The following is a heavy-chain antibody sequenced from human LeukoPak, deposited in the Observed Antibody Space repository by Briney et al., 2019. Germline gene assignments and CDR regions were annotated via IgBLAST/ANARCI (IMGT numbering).Heavy chain of an antibody. CDR1: GGSISSYY. J-gene: IGHJ5*02. D-gene: IGHD3-3*01. CDR2: IYTSGST. V-gene: IGHV4-4*07. Sequence: SETLSLTCTVSGGSISSYYWSWIRQPAGKGLEWIGRIYTSGSTNYNPSLNSRVTMSVDTSKNQFSLKLSSVTAADTAVYYCARTYYDFWSGYYIRWFDPWGQGTLVTVSS. CDR3: ARTYYDFWSGYYIRWFDP.